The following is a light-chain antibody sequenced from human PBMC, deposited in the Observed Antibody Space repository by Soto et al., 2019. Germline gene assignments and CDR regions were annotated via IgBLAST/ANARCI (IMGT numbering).Light chain of an antibody. Sequence: DIPMTQSPSSLSASVRDRVTITCRASQSIRNYLNWYQQKPGRAPKILIYAASNLQSGVPSRFSGGGSGTDFTLTITSLQPEDFATYYCQQSYSSPWTFGQGTKVEIK. CDR2: AAS. V-gene: IGKV1-39*01. CDR1: QSIRNY. J-gene: IGKJ1*01. CDR3: QQSYSSPWT.